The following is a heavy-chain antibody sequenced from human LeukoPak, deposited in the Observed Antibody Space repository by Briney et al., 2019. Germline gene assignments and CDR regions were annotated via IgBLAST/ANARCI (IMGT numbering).Heavy chain of an antibody. CDR1: GFTFSSYW. D-gene: IGHD6-13*01. CDR2: IRQDGSET. Sequence: GGSLRLSCAASGFTFSSYWMSWVRQAPGKGLEWVANIRQDGSETYYVDSVKGRFTISRDHAKNPLSLQMNSLRAQDPAVLYCARGTIAAAGDCYFDCWGEG. J-gene: IGHJ4*02. V-gene: IGHV3-7*04. CDR3: ARGTIAAAGDCYFDC.